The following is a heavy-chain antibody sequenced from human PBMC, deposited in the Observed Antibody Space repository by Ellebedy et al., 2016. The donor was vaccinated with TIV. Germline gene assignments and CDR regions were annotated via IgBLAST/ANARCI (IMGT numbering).Heavy chain of an antibody. CDR1: GGSISSYY. CDR3: ARVGGGWKYGIDY. D-gene: IGHD1-7*01. CDR2: IYYSGST. V-gene: IGHV4-59*12. Sequence: MPSEPLSLTCPLPGGSISSYYWSWIRQPPGKGLEWIGYIYYSGSTNYNTSLKTRVTISVDTSKNQFSLKLSSLTAADTAVYYCARVGGGWKYGIDYWGQGTLVTVSS. J-gene: IGHJ4*02.